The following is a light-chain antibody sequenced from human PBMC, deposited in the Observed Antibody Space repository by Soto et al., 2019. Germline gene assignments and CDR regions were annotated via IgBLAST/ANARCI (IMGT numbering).Light chain of an antibody. Sequence: EHVLTQSPGTLSLSPGERATLSCRASQSVSSSYLAWYQQKPGQAPRLLMYGASSRATGIPDRFSGGGSGADFTLTISRLEPEDFGVYYCQQYHNSILMFGQGTKVDIK. CDR1: QSVSSSY. J-gene: IGKJ1*01. CDR3: QQYHNSILM. V-gene: IGKV3-20*01. CDR2: GAS.